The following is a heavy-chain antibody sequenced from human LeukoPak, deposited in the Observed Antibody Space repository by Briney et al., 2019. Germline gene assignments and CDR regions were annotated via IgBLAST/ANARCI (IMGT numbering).Heavy chain of an antibody. J-gene: IGHJ4*02. CDR2: IYTSGST. CDR3: AREVSSGYYSNYYFDY. Sequence: SETLSLTCTVSGGSISSGSYYWSWIRQPAGKGLEWIGRIYTSGSTNYNPSPKSRVTISVDTSKNQFSLKLSSVTAADTAVYYCAREVSSGYYSNYYFDYWGQGTLVTVSS. D-gene: IGHD3-22*01. V-gene: IGHV4-61*02. CDR1: GGSISSGSYY.